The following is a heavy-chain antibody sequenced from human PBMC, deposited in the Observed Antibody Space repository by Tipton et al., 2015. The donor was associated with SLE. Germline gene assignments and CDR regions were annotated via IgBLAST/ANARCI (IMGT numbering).Heavy chain of an antibody. J-gene: IGHJ4*02. CDR2: INHSGST. Sequence: TLSLTCAVYGGSFSGYYCSWIRQPPGKGLEWIGEINHSGSTNYNPSLKSRVTISVDTSKNQFSLKLSSVTAADTAVYYCASLRTEYYYGSRADYWGQGTLVTVSS. CDR1: GGSFSGYY. D-gene: IGHD3-10*01. V-gene: IGHV4-34*01. CDR3: ASLRTEYYYGSRADY.